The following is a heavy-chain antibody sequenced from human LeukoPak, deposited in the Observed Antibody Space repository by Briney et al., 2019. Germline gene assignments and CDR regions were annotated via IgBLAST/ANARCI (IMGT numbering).Heavy chain of an antibody. Sequence: ASVKVSCKASGYTFTGYYMHWVRQAPGQGLEWMGWINPNSGGANYAQKFQGRVTMTRDTSISTAYMELSRLRSDDTAVYYCARDIVMVTYWFDPWGQGTLVTVSS. CDR2: INPNSGGA. J-gene: IGHJ5*02. D-gene: IGHD5-18*01. V-gene: IGHV1-2*02. CDR3: ARDIVMVTYWFDP. CDR1: GYTFTGYY.